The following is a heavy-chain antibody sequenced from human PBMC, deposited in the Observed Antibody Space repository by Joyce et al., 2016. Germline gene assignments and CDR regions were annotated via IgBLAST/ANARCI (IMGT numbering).Heavy chain of an antibody. Sequence: QVQPVESGGGVVQPGRSLRLSCVASRFTFSGYGMHWVRQAPGKGLDWVAVISYDGSNKYYADSGKGRFTISRDNSKNTLYLQMNSLRAEDTAMYYCATAFRDYFDSSGFLHSWGQGTLVTVSS. CDR1: RFTFSGYG. J-gene: IGHJ5*02. CDR3: ATAFRDYFDSSGFLHS. CDR2: ISYDGSNK. V-gene: IGHV3-30*03. D-gene: IGHD3-22*01.